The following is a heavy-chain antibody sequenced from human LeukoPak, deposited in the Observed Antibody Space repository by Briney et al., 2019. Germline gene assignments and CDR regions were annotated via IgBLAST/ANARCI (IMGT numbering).Heavy chain of an antibody. CDR3: ARVAYSSGYYYFDY. CDR2: IYYSGST. CDR1: GASISSYY. D-gene: IGHD3-22*01. Sequence: SETLSLTCTVSGASISSYYWSWRRQPPGKGLEWIGDIYYSGSTNSNPSLESRVTISVDTSRNQFSLKLSSVTAADTAVYYCARVAYSSGYYYFDYWGQGTLVTVSS. J-gene: IGHJ4*02. V-gene: IGHV4-59*08.